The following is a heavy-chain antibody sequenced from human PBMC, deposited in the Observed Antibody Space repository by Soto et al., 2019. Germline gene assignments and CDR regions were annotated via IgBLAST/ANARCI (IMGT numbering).Heavy chain of an antibody. CDR3: ARGRGLAARPQHFDP. Sequence: QVQLVESGGGVVQPGGSLRLSCATSGFLFSGYAMHWVRQTPGKGLEWVAVISYDGKEKNYADSAKGRFTISRESSGVTLYLQMGSLRVEDTAAYYCARGRGLAARPQHFDPWGQGTLVTVSS. CDR1: GFLFSGYA. J-gene: IGHJ5*02. V-gene: IGHV3-30*04. CDR2: ISYDGKEK. D-gene: IGHD6-6*01.